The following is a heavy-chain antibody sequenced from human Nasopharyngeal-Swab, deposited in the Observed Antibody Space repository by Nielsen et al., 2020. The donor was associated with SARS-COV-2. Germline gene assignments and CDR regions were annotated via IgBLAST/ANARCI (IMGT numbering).Heavy chain of an antibody. Sequence: WIRQPPGKGLEWIGYIYYSGSTYYNPSLKSRVTISVDTSKNQFSLKLSSVTAADTAVYYCARFPGEDYDSTALYWYFDLWGRGTLVTVSS. CDR2: IYYSGST. V-gene: IGHV4-31*02. J-gene: IGHJ2*01. CDR3: ARFPGEDYDSTALYWYFDL. D-gene: IGHD3-3*01.